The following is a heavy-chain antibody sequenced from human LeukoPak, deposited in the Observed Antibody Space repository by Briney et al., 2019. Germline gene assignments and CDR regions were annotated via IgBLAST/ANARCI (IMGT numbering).Heavy chain of an antibody. J-gene: IGHJ1*01. CDR2: INPNSGGT. CDR3: ARNYYDILTGYLDLSYFQH. V-gene: IGHV1-2*06. D-gene: IGHD3-9*01. CDR1: GYTFTGYY. Sequence: ASVKVSCKASGYTFTGYYMHWVRQAPGQGLEWMGRINPNSGGTNYAQKFQGRVTMTRDTSISTAYMELSRLRSDDTAVYYCARNYYDILTGYLDLSYFQHWGQGTLVTVSS.